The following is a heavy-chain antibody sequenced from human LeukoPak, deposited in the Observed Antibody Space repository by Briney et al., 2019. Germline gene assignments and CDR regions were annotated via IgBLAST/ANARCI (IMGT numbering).Heavy chain of an antibody. CDR1: GFTFSTYW. V-gene: IGHV3-74*01. J-gene: IGHJ4*02. CDR2: FNSDGRST. CDR3: ASHKGF. Sequence: GGSLRLSCAASGFTFSTYWMHWVRQVPGKGLVWVSRFNSDGRSTYYADSVKGRFTISRDNAKNTLYLQMNSLRAEDTGVYYCASHKGFWGQGTLVTVSS.